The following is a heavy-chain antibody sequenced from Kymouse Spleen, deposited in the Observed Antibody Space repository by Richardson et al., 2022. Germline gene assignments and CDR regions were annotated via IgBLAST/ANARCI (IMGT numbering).Heavy chain of an antibody. CDR2: IYYSGST. Sequence: QVQLQESGPGLVKPSETLSLTCTVSGGSISSYYWSWIRQPPGKGLEWIGYIYYSGSTNYNPSLKSRVTISVDTSKNQFSLKLSSVTAADTAVYYCAREDYYGSGSYNFDLWGRGTLVTVSS. D-gene: IGHD3-10*01. V-gene: IGHV4-59*01. CDR1: GGSISSYY. CDR3: AREDYYGSGSYNFDL. J-gene: IGHJ2*01.